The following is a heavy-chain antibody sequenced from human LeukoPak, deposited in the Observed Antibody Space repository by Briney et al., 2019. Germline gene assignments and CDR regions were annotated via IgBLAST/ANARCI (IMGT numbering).Heavy chain of an antibody. J-gene: IGHJ4*02. V-gene: IGHV5-10-1*01. Sequence: GESLKISCKGSGYSFTSYWISWVRQMPGKGLEWMGRIGPSDSYTNYSPSFQGHVTISADKSISTAYLQWSSLKASGTAMYYCARRRDSSSWYYFDYWGQGTLVTVPS. D-gene: IGHD6-13*01. CDR2: IGPSDSYT. CDR1: GYSFTSYW. CDR3: ARRRDSSSWYYFDY.